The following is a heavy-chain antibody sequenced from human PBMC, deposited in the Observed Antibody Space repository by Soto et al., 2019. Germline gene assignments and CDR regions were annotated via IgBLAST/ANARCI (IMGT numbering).Heavy chain of an antibody. Sequence: SETLSLTCTVSGGSISSYYWSWIRQPAGKGLEWLERIYTSGSTNYNPSLKSRVTMSVDTSKNQFSLKLSSVTAADTAVYYCARAASYYGNYYHGMDVWGQGTTVTVSS. CDR3: ARAASYYGNYYHGMDV. D-gene: IGHD1-26*01. V-gene: IGHV4-4*07. CDR1: GGSISSYY. CDR2: IYTSGST. J-gene: IGHJ6*02.